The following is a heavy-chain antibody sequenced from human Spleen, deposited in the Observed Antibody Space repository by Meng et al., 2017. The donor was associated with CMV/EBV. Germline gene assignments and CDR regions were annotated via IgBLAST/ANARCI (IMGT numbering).Heavy chain of an antibody. Sequence: SVKVSCKASGGTFSSYAISWVRQAPGQGLEWMGGIIPILGIANYAQKFQGRVTITADKSTSTAYMELSSLRSEDTAVYYCARGVVVVPAATPYYFDYWGQGTLVTVSS. J-gene: IGHJ4*02. CDR2: IIPILGIA. CDR3: ARGVVVVPAATPYYFDY. CDR1: GGTFSSYA. V-gene: IGHV1-69*10. D-gene: IGHD2-2*02.